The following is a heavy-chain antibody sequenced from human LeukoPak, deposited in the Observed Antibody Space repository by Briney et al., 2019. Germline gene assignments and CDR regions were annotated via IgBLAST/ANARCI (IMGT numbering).Heavy chain of an antibody. J-gene: IGHJ4*02. V-gene: IGHV3-20*04. CDR3: VRDGAGGGSYYGDC. CDR1: GLTFTSYG. CDR2: TKTDGGRT. Sequence: GGSLRLSRPAYGLTFTSYGMGCDRQAEGNVLGWVAGTKTDGGRTDYAESGKGRFTIYRDDAKSFLYLQMYSLRTEDTALYYCVRDGAGGGSYYGDCWGQGTLVTVSS. D-gene: IGHD1-26*01.